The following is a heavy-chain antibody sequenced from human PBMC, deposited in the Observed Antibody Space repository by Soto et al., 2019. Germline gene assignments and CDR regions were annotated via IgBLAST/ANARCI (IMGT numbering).Heavy chain of an antibody. CDR3: ARGGGRGYNELDP. CDR1: GYTFTAYY. CDR2: INPNSGGT. V-gene: IGHV1-2*02. J-gene: IGHJ5*02. D-gene: IGHD5-12*01. Sequence: QVQLVQSGAEVKKLGASVKVSCKASGYTFTAYYMHWVWQAPGQGLEWMGWINPNSGGTYHAQNFQGRVTMTRDTSTTTAYMELASLRSDDTAVYYCARGGGRGYNELDPWGHGTLVIVSS.